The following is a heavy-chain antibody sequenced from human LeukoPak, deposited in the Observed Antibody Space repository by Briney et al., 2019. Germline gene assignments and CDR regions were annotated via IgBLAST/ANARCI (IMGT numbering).Heavy chain of an antibody. CDR1: GYTFTSYY. CDR3: ARDRVGSVVVPAAILYYYYGMDV. V-gene: IGHV1-46*01. Sequence: ASVKVSCKASGYTFTSYYMHWVRQAPGQGLEWMGIINPSGGSTSYAQKFQGRVTMNRDTSTSTVYMELSSLRSEDTAVYYCARDRVGSVVVPAAILYYYYGMDVWGQGTTVTVSS. CDR2: INPSGGST. J-gene: IGHJ6*02. D-gene: IGHD2-2*02.